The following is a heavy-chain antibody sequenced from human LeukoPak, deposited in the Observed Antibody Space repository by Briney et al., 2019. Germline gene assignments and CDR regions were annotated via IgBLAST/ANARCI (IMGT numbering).Heavy chain of an antibody. V-gene: IGHV4-34*01. CDR3: ARGAPISSGWYERGQFDY. J-gene: IGHJ4*02. CDR1: GGSISSGGYY. CDR2: INHSGST. Sequence: SETLSLTCAVSGGSISSGGYYWSWIRQPPGKGLEWIGEINHSGSTNYNPSLKSRVTISVDTSKNQFSLKLSSVTAADTAVYYCARGAPISSGWYERGQFDYWGQGTLVTVSS. D-gene: IGHD6-19*01.